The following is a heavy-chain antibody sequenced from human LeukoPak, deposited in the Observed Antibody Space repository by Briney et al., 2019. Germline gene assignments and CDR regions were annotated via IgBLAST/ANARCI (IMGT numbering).Heavy chain of an antibody. J-gene: IGHJ4*02. CDR2: IIPIFGTA. D-gene: IGHD1-26*01. CDR3: ARDAGATGDY. Sequence: SVKVSCKASGYTFTGYYMHWVRQAPGQGLEWMGGIIPIFGTANYAQKFQGRVTITTDESTSTAYMELSSLRSEDTAVYYCARDAGATGDYWGQGTLVTVSS. V-gene: IGHV1-69*05. CDR1: GYTFTGYY.